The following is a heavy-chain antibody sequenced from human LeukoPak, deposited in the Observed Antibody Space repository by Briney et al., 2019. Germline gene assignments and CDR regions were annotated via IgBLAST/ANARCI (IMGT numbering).Heavy chain of an antibody. V-gene: IGHV2-5*01. CDR3: AHTAYDFWSGLPYYFDY. J-gene: IGHJ4*02. D-gene: IGHD3-3*01. Sequence: SGPTLVKPTQTLTLTCTFSGFSLSTSGVGVGWIRQPPGKALEWLALIYWNDDKRYSPSLKSRLTITKDTSKNQVVLTMTNMDPVDTATYYCAHTAYDFWSGLPYYFDYWGQGTLVTVSS. CDR1: GFSLSTSGVG. CDR2: IYWNDDK.